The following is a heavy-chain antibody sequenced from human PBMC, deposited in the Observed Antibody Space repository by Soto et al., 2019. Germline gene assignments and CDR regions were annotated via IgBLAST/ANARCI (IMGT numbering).Heavy chain of an antibody. CDR1: GGSISTGGYY. V-gene: IGHV4-31*03. Sequence: QVQLQESGPGLVKPSQTLSLTCTVSGGSISTGGYYWSWVRQHPGRGLEWSGYIYHSGMTFSNPYLQSRVAISIDTSKNQSSLKLSYVTAADTAVYYCATVRCELHDAFDIWGQGTMVSVSS. D-gene: IGHD1-7*01. J-gene: IGHJ3*02. CDR3: ATVRCELHDAFDI. CDR2: IYHSGMT.